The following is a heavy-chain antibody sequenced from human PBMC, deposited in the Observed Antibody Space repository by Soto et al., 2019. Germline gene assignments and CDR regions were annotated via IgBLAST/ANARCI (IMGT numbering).Heavy chain of an antibody. J-gene: IGHJ4*02. D-gene: IGHD2-8*02. CDR3: ARHLAAGDV. CDR2: INPTGGST. Sequence: QVQLVQSGAEVKKPGASVKVSCKASGYTFINYYINWVRQAPGHGLEWMAIINPTGGSTNYAQNFQGRLTSTMDTSTTTVYMELSSLTCEDTAIYYCARHLAAGDVWGQGTLVTVSS. V-gene: IGHV1-46*01. CDR1: GYTFINYY.